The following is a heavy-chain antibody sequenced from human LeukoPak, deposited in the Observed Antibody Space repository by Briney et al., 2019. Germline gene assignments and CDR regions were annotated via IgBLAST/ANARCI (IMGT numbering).Heavy chain of an antibody. V-gene: IGHV1-2*02. Sequence: GASVKVSCKASGYTFTDYYMHWVRQAPGQGLEWMGRINPDTGGTNSAQRFQGRVTMTRDTSIRTAYMELSSLRSDDTAVYYCAREHLFSGSENYVLHNWFDPWGQGTLVTASS. J-gene: IGHJ5*02. CDR1: GYTFTDYY. CDR3: AREHLFSGSENYVLHNWFDP. CDR2: INPDTGGT. D-gene: IGHD3-10*01.